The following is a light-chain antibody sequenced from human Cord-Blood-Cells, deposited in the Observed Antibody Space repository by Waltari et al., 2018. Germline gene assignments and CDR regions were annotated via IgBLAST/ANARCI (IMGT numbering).Light chain of an antibody. J-gene: IGKJ4*01. V-gene: IGKV1-33*01. CDR2: DAS. CDR1: QDISNY. CDR3: QQYDNLSLT. Sequence: DIQMTQSPSSLSASVGDRVTITCQASQDISNYLNWYQQKPGKAPKRLIYDASNLETGVPSRFSGSGSGTDFTFTISSLQPEDIATYYCQQYDNLSLTFGGGTKVEIK.